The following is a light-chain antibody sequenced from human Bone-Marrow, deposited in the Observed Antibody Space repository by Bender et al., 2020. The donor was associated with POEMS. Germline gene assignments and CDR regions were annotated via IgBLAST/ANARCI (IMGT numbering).Light chain of an antibody. CDR2: RND. V-gene: IGLV1-47*01. CDR1: STNVGKNF. Sequence: QSVLTQPPSASGTPGQRVTISCSGGSTNVGKNFVSWYQQLPGAAPKLVLFRNDQRPSGVPDRFSGSKSGTSASLAISGLRSEDEADYYCAAWDDVRGGLFGGGTKLTVL. J-gene: IGLJ3*02. CDR3: AAWDDVRGGL.